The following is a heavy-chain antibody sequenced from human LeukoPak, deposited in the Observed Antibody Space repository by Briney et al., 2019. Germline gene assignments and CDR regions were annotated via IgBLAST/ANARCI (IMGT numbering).Heavy chain of an antibody. D-gene: IGHD3-22*01. V-gene: IGHV3-23*01. CDR2: ISGSGAST. Sequence: PGGSLRLSCAASGFPFSSYAMSWVRQAPGKGLEWVSAISGSGASTFYADSVKGRFTFSRDNSKNTLFLQMSSLRPEDTAVYYCARDLGPSDSSGYPQDAFDIWGQGTMVTVSS. CDR1: GFPFSSYA. J-gene: IGHJ3*02. CDR3: ARDLGPSDSSGYPQDAFDI.